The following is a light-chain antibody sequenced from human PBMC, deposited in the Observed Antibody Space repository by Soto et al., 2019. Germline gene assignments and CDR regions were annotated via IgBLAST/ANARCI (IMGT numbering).Light chain of an antibody. J-gene: IGLJ1*01. Sequence: QSALTRPASVSGSPGQSITISCTGTSSDVGSYSLVSWYQQHPGKAPKLMIYEGSKRPSGVSNRFSGSKSGNTASLTISGLQADDEADYYCCSYAGTDTYVFGTGTKVTVL. CDR1: SSDVGSYSL. V-gene: IGLV2-23*01. CDR3: CSYAGTDTYV. CDR2: EGS.